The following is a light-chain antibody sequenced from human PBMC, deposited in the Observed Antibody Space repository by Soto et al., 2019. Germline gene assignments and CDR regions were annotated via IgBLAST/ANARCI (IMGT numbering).Light chain of an antibody. CDR2: DVS. Sequence: QSALTQPASVSGSPGQSIAISCTGTSSEVGGYSFVSWYQQQPGKAPKLVISDVSNRPSGVSYRFSGSKSGNTASLTISGLQTEDEADDYCASYTTGSTYVFGTGTKLTVL. J-gene: IGLJ1*01. CDR1: SSEVGGYSF. CDR3: ASYTTGSTYV. V-gene: IGLV2-14*01.